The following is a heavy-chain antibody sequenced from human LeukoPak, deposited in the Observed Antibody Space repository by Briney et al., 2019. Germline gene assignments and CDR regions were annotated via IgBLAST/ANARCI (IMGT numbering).Heavy chain of an antibody. CDR3: AKDTPLTTYTSGWSSNSFDY. CDR1: GFTFSNFA. Sequence: GGSLRLSCTASGFTFSNFAMSWVRQAPGKGLEWVSTITGGSGAKYYAGSVKGRFTISRDNSKDTLYLQMHSLRAEDTAAYFCAKDTPLTTYTSGWSSNSFDYWGQGTLVAVSS. CDR2: ITGGSGAK. V-gene: IGHV3-23*01. D-gene: IGHD6-19*01. J-gene: IGHJ4*02.